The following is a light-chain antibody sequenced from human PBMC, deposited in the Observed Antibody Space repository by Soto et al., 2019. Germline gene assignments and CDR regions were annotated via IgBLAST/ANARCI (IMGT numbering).Light chain of an antibody. V-gene: IGKV3-15*01. Sequence: EIVKTQSPATLSVSPGERATLSCRASQSVSSNLAWYQQKPGQAPRLLIYGASTRATGIPARFSGSGSGTEFTLTISSLQSEDFAVYYCQQYNNWPFITFGQGTRLEIK. CDR2: GAS. CDR1: QSVSSN. CDR3: QQYNNWPFIT. J-gene: IGKJ5*01.